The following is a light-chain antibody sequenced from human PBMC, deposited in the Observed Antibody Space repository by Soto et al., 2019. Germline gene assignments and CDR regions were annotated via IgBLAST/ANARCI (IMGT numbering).Light chain of an antibody. Sequence: QSALAQPASVSESPGQSISISCTGTSSDVGGYDYVSWYQQLPGKAPKLLIYDVNNRPSGVSHRFSGSKSGNTASLTISGLQAEDEADYYCSSYTGSSTFVFGTRTQLTVL. CDR3: SSYTGSSTFV. CDR2: DVN. V-gene: IGLV2-14*01. CDR1: SSDVGGYDY. J-gene: IGLJ1*01.